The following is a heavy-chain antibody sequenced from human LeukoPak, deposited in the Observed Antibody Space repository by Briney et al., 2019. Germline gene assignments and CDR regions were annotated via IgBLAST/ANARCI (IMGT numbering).Heavy chain of an antibody. J-gene: IGHJ4*02. Sequence: VASVKVSCKASGYTFTSYYMHWVRQAPGQGLEWMGIINPSGGSTSYAQKFQGRVTMTRDMSTSTVYMELSSLRSEDTAVYYCASTQWLYDSPFDYWGQGTLVTVSS. CDR1: GYTFTSYY. D-gene: IGHD6-19*01. V-gene: IGHV1-46*01. CDR3: ASTQWLYDSPFDY. CDR2: INPSGGST.